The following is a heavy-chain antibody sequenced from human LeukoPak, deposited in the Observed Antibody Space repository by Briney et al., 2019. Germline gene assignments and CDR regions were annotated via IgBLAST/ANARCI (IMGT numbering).Heavy chain of an antibody. Sequence: GASVKVSCKASGYTFTGYYMHWVRQAPGQGLEWMGWINPNSGGTNYAQKFQGRVTMTRDTSISTAYMELSRLRSDDTAVYYCAREGTYYYDSSGYSENWFDPWGQGTLVTVSS. CDR3: AREGTYYYDSSGYSENWFDP. CDR2: INPNSGGT. V-gene: IGHV1-2*02. CDR1: GYTFTGYY. J-gene: IGHJ5*02. D-gene: IGHD3-22*01.